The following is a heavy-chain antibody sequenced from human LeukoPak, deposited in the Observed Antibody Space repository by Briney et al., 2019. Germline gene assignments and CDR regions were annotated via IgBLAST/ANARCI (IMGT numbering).Heavy chain of an antibody. D-gene: IGHD3-22*01. CDR3: AKAFFQTSSGYKNDAFDI. J-gene: IGHJ3*02. CDR2: IYSGGST. CDR1: EFSVGSNY. V-gene: IGHV3-66*02. Sequence: GGSLRLSCAASEFSVGSNYMTWVRQAPGKGLEWVSLIYSGGSTYYADSVKGRFTISRDNAKNSLYLQMNSLRAEDTAVYYCAKAFFQTSSGYKNDAFDIWGQGTMVTVSS.